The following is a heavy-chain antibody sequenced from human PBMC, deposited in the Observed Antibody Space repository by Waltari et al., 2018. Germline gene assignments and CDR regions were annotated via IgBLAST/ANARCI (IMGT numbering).Heavy chain of an antibody. D-gene: IGHD4-17*01. CDR2: INQSGST. CDR1: GGSFSGYY. J-gene: IGHJ4*02. Sequence: QVQLQQWGAGLLKPSETLSLTCAVYGGSFSGYYWSWIRQPPGKGLEWIGEINQSGSTNYNPSLKSRVTISVDTSKNQFSLKLSSVTAADTAVYYCARVLDYGDYGLAYWGQGTLVTVSS. V-gene: IGHV4-34*01. CDR3: ARVLDYGDYGLAY.